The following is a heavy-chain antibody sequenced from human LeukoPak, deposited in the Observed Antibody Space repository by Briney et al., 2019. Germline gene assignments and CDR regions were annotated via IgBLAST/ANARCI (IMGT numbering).Heavy chain of an antibody. J-gene: IGHJ4*02. CDR3: ATLYGSGSYYED. D-gene: IGHD3-10*01. CDR1: GFNFSSYW. V-gene: IGHV3-74*01. Sequence: GGSLRLSCAASGFNFSSYWMHWVRQAPGKGLVWVSRINSDGSSTSYADSVKGRFTISRDNAKNTLYLQMNSLRAEDTAVYYCATLYGSGSYYEDWGQGTLVTVSS. CDR2: INSDGSST.